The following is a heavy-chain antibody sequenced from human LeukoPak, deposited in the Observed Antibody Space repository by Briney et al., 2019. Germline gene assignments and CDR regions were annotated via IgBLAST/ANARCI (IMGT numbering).Heavy chain of an antibody. J-gene: IGHJ3*02. CDR3: ARERYSDPTDDAFDI. CDR1: GFTFSSYS. V-gene: IGHV3-21*01. CDR2: ISSSSSYI. D-gene: IGHD4-17*01. Sequence: GGSLRLSCAASGFTFSSYSMNWVRQAPGKGLEWVSSISSSSSYIYYADSVKGRFTISRDNAKNSLYLQMNSLRAEDTAVYYCARERYSDPTDDAFDIWGQGTMVTVSS.